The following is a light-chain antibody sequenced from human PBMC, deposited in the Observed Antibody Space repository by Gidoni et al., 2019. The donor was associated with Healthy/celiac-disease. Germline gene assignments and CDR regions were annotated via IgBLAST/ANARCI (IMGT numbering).Light chain of an antibody. CDR1: QSISSY. J-gene: IGKJ3*01. Sequence: DIQMTQSPSSLSASVGDRVTITCRASQSISSYLNWYQQKPGKAPKLLIYAASSLQSGVPSRFSGSGSGTDFTLTISSLQPEDFATYYCQQSYSTRFTFGPGTSGYQT. CDR3: QQSYSTRFT. V-gene: IGKV1-39*01. CDR2: AAS.